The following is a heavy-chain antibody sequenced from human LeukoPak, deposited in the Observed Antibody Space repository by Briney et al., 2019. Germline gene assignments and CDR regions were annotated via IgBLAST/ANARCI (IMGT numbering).Heavy chain of an antibody. V-gene: IGHV3-21*01. CDR2: ISSSSSYI. Sequence: GSLRLSCAASGFTFSSYSMNWVRQAPGKGLEWVSSISSSSSYIYYADSVKGRFTISRDNAKNSLYLQMNSLRAEDTAVYYCASSMPTMVRGVQYYYFDYWGQGTLVTVSS. CDR1: GFTFSSYS. CDR3: ASSMPTMVRGVQYYYFDY. J-gene: IGHJ4*02. D-gene: IGHD3-10*01.